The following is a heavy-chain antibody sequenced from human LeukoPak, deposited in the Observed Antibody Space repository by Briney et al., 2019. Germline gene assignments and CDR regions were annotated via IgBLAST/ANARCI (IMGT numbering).Heavy chain of an antibody. Sequence: GGSLRLSCAASGFTFSNFGIHWVRQAPGKGLEWVALVSDDGKNQYYADSVRGRFSISRDNSQNTLYLQMSSLRAEDTAVYYCARDEYDILTDYDYWGQGILVTVSS. J-gene: IGHJ4*02. CDR3: ARDEYDILTDYDY. CDR1: GFTFSNFG. CDR2: VSDDGKNQ. V-gene: IGHV3-30*03. D-gene: IGHD3-9*01.